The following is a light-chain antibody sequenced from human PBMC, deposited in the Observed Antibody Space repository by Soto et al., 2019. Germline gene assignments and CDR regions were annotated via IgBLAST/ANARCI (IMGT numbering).Light chain of an antibody. CDR3: ATWDGGLSGPFV. V-gene: IGLV1-44*01. J-gene: IGLJ1*01. CDR2: TTN. Sequence: LAQPPSASGTPGQRATISCCGSNSNIGSDIVNCYQLLPGAAPEVLINTTNQRPSGVPERFSGSKSGTSASLAISGLQSEDEANSSCATWDGGLSGPFVFGTGTKVTVL. CDR1: NSNIGSDI.